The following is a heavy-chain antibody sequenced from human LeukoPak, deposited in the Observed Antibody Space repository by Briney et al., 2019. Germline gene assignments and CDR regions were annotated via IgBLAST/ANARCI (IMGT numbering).Heavy chain of an antibody. J-gene: IGHJ6*03. V-gene: IGHV3-23*01. D-gene: IGHD3-10*01. CDR2: ISGSGGST. Sequence: PGGSLRLSCAASGFTFSSYAMSWVRQAPGKGLEWVSAISGSGGSTYYADSVKGRFTISRDNSKNTLYLQMNSLRAEDTAVYYCAKDYYGSGSHSLYYYYYMDVWGKGTTVTVSS. CDR3: AKDYYGSGSHSLYYYYYMDV. CDR1: GFTFSSYA.